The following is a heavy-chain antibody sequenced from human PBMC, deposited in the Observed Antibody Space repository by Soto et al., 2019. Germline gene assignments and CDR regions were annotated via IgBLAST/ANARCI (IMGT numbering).Heavy chain of an antibody. D-gene: IGHD5-12*01. J-gene: IGHJ6*02. CDR2: MNPNSGNT. Sequence: QVQLVQSGAEVKKPGASVKVSCKASGYTFTSYDINWVRQATGQGLEWMGWMNPNSGNTGYAQKFQGRVTMTRNTSIRTAYMELSSLRSEDTAVYYCARVSRRVWLEAYYYCGMDVWGQGTTVTVSS. V-gene: IGHV1-8*01. CDR3: ARVSRRVWLEAYYYCGMDV. CDR1: GYTFTSYD.